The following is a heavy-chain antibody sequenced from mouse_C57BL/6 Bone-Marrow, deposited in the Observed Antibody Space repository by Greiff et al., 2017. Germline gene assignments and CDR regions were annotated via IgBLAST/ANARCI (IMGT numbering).Heavy chain of an antibody. CDR2: IDPSDSET. D-gene: IGHD1-1*01. CDR3: ARLYYGSRGLDY. V-gene: IGHV1-52*01. J-gene: IGHJ2*01. CDR1: GYTFTSYW. Sequence: VQLQQPGAELVRPGSSVKLSCKASGYTFTSYWMHWVKQRPIQGLEWIGNIDPSDSETHYNQKFKDKAKLTVDKSYSTAYMQLSSLTSEDSAVYYCARLYYGSRGLDYWGQGTTLTVSS.